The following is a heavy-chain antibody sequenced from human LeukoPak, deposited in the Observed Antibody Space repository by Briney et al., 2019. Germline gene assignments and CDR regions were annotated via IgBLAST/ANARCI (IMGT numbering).Heavy chain of an antibody. J-gene: IGHJ4*02. CDR2: ISSSGSTI. CDR3: ARVGTTVTSVDY. D-gene: IGHD4-17*01. Sequence: GGSLRLSCAASGFTFSSYEMNWVRQAPGKGLEWVSYISSSGSTIYYADSVKGRFTISRDNAKNSLYLQMNSLRAEDTAVYYCARVGTTVTSVDYWGQGTLVTVSS. V-gene: IGHV3-48*03. CDR1: GFTFSSYE.